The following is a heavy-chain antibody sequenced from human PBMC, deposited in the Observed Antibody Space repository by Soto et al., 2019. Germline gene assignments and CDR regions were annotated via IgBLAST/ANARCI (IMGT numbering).Heavy chain of an antibody. CDR2: IIPIFSTT. J-gene: IGHJ4*02. CDR3: ARTYYQWEALHYFDF. D-gene: IGHD1-26*01. Sequence: VQLVQSGAEVKKPGSSVKVSCTASGGTFSRYGFTWVRQAPGQGFQWMGGIIPIFSTTHYEQNFQGRLSITADESTSTVYMELSSLRSDDTAIYFCARTYYQWEALHYFDFWGQGTLVTVSS. V-gene: IGHV1-69*01. CDR1: GGTFSRYG.